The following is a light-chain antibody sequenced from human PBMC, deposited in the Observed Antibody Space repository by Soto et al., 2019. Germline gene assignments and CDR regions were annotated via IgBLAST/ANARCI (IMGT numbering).Light chain of an antibody. V-gene: IGLV1-40*01. CDR2: GNN. CDR3: QSFDSRLSGWV. J-gene: IGLJ2*01. Sequence: QSVLTQPPSVSGAPGQRVTISCTGSSSNIGAGYDVHWYQHLPGTAPKPLVHGNNDRPPGVPDRFSASKSDTSASLAIIGLQVEDEADYYCQSFDSRLSGWVFGGGTKLTVL. CDR1: SSNIGAGYD.